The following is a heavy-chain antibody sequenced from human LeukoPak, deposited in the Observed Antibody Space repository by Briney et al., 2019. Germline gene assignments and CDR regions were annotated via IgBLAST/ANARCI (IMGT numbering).Heavy chain of an antibody. Sequence: SETLSLTCAVYGGSFSGYYWSWIRQPPGKGLEWIGEINHSGSTNYNPSLKRRVTISVDTSKNQFSLKLSSVTAADTAVYYCARARLYRYDSSGYYSKTYYFDYWGQGTLVTVSS. CDR1: GGSFSGYY. CDR2: INHSGST. V-gene: IGHV4-34*01. J-gene: IGHJ4*02. D-gene: IGHD3-22*01. CDR3: ARARLYRYDSSGYYSKTYYFDY.